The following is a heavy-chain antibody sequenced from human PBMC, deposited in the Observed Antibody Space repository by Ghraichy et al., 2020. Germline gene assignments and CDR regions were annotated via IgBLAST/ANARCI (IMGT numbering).Heavy chain of an antibody. CDR3: AKGREDIVVVVAAPGYFDY. Sequence: GGSLRLSCAASGFTFSSYAMGWVRQAPGKGLEWVSAISGSGGSTYYADSVKGRFTISRDNSKNTLYLQMNSLRAEDTAVYYCAKGREDIVVVVAAPGYFDYWGQGTLVTVSS. V-gene: IGHV3-23*01. CDR1: GFTFSSYA. J-gene: IGHJ4*02. D-gene: IGHD2-15*01. CDR2: ISGSGGST.